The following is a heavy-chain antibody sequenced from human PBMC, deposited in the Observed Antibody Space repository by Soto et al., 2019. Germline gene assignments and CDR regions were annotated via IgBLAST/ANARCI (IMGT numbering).Heavy chain of an antibody. V-gene: IGHV3-7*04. J-gene: IGHJ4*02. D-gene: IGHD6-6*01. CDR1: GFTFSFYW. CDR3: ARVVLAAPGLLNY. Sequence: EVQLVESGGGLVQPGGSLRLSCAASGFTFSFYWMSWVRQAPGKGLEWVASIKEDGSGTYYVDSVKGRFTISRDNAENSLYLQMNSLRAEDTAVYYCARVVLAAPGLLNYWGQGTLVTVSS. CDR2: IKEDGSGT.